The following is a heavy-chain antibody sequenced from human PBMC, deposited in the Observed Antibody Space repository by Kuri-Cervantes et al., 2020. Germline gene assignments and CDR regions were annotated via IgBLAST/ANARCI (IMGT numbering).Heavy chain of an antibody. CDR2: ISSSGSTI. V-gene: IGHV3-11*01. D-gene: IGHD3-16*01. CDR3: ARLGGAAPSDY. CDR1: GFTFSDYY. Sequence: GESLKISCAASGFTFSDYYMSWIRQAPGKGLEWVSYISSSGSTIYYADSAKGRFTISRDNAKNSLYLQMNSLRAEDTAVYYCARLGGAAPSDYWGQGTLVTVSS. J-gene: IGHJ4*02.